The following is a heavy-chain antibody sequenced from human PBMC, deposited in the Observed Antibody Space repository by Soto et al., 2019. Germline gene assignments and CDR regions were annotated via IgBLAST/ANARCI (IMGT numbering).Heavy chain of an antibody. Sequence: TLSLTCAVSGGSISSGGYSWSWIRQPPGKGLEWIGYIQHGGSTYYNPSLKSRVTISVDRSKNQFSLKLTSVTAADTAVYYCARAHYGDYGYGMDVWGQGTTVTVSS. V-gene: IGHV4-30-2*01. J-gene: IGHJ6*02. CDR2: IQHGGST. CDR3: ARAHYGDYGYGMDV. CDR1: GGSISSGGYS. D-gene: IGHD4-17*01.